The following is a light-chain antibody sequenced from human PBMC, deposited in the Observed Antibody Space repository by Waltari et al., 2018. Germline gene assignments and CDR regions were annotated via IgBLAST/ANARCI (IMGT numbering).Light chain of an antibody. J-gene: IGKJ1*01. V-gene: IGKV3-20*01. CDR3: QHYVRLPVT. CDR2: ATS. Sequence: EIVLTQSPGTLSLSPGERATLSCRASQSVGRSLAWYQQKRGRAPSLLSYATSTRATGIPDRFSGSGSGTDFSLTISRLEPEDFAVYYCQHYVRLPVTFGLGTKVEIK. CDR1: QSVGRS.